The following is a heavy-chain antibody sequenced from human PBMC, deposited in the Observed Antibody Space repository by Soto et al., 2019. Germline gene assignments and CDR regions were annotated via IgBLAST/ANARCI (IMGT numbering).Heavy chain of an antibody. V-gene: IGHV3-30*01. CDR3: ARTPAAMITDRYNWFDS. D-gene: IGHD3-16*01. CDR2: ISYSGDRQ. J-gene: IGHJ5*01. Sequence: PGGSLRLSCVASGFTFADYAMHWVRRIPGKGLEWVAVISYSGDRQYYAESVKGRFTISRDNSKKTLYLQMFSLTSEDSAVFYCARTPAAMITDRYNWFDSWGPGTQGTVSS. CDR1: GFTFADYA.